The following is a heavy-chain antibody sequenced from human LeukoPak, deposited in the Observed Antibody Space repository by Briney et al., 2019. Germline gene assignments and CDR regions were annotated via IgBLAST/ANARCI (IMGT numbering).Heavy chain of an antibody. V-gene: IGHV3-53*01. D-gene: IGHD5-18*01. CDR3: AKDKDVDTAYEGYCFDY. CDR2: IYSGGST. Sequence: PGGSLRLSCAASGFTVSSNYMSWVRQAPGKGLEWVSVIYSGGSTYYADSVKGRFTISRGNSKNTLYLQMNSLRAEDTAVYYCAKDKDVDTAYEGYCFDYWGQGTLVTVSS. J-gene: IGHJ4*02. CDR1: GFTVSSNY.